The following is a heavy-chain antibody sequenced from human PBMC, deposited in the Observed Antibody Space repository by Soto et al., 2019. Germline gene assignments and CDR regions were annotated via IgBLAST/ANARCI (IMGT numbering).Heavy chain of an antibody. J-gene: IGHJ4*02. V-gene: IGHV3-23*01. CDR3: EKSRGDSWYLYYYDY. CDR2: ISGSGGST. Sequence: EVQLLESGGGLVQPGGSLRLSCAASGLTFRAFSMSWVRQPPGKGLEWVSGISGSGGSTYYADSVKGRFTISRYSSSNTLYLQMSSLRAEDTAVYYCEKSRGDSWYLYYYDYWGQGTLVTVSS. D-gene: IGHD5-12*01. CDR1: GLTFRAFS.